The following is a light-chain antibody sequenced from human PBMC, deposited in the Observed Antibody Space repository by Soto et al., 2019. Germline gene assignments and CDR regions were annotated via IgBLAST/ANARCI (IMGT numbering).Light chain of an antibody. J-gene: IGKJ1*01. CDR3: QQYYSTPQT. Sequence: DIVMTQSPDSLAVSLGERVNMNCKSSRSLLNSSNNKNYVAWYQQKPGQPPKLLIYWASTRESGVPDRFSGSGSGTDFTLTISSLQAEDVAVYYCQQYYSTPQTFGQGTKVEIK. V-gene: IGKV4-1*01. CDR2: WAS. CDR1: RSLLNSSNNKNY.